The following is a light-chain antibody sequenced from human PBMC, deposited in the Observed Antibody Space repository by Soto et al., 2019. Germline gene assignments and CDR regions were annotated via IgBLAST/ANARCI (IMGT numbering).Light chain of an antibody. CDR1: ISDVGRYNL. J-gene: IGLJ2*01. Sequence: QSALTQPASVSGSPGQSITISCTGTISDVGRYNLVSWYQQHPDKAPKLIIYEDIERPSGVSHRFSGSTSGNTASLTISGLQTEDEAKYFSCSYACGASVVFGGGTKVTVL. CDR2: EDI. CDR3: CSYACGASVV. V-gene: IGLV2-23*01.